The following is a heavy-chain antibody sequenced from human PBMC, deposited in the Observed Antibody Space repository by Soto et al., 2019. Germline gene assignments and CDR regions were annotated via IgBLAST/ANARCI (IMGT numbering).Heavy chain of an antibody. CDR1: GAPINSDY. CDR3: AKGDNLGPKTGYAFDP. V-gene: IGHV4-59*03. CDR2: IYHIGST. Sequence: SETLFLTCTVSGAPINSDYWSWIRQSPGKGLEWIGYIYHIGSTDYNPSLKSRVTISIDKSKNQFSLNLRSVTAADTAVYFCAKGDNLGPKTGYAFDPWGQGIMVTVSS. D-gene: IGHD5-12*01. J-gene: IGHJ5*02.